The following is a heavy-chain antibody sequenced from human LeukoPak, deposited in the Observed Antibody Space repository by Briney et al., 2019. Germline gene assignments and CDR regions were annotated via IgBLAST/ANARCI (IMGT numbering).Heavy chain of an antibody. Sequence: GGSLRLSCSASGFTFSSYAMNWVRQAPGKGLEYVSAISSNGGSTYYADSVKGRFTISRDNSKNTLYLQMSSLRAEDTAVYYCVNELGGKCDYWGQGTLVTVSS. CDR3: VNELGGKCDY. D-gene: IGHD4-23*01. J-gene: IGHJ4*02. CDR2: ISSNGGST. CDR1: GFTFSSYA. V-gene: IGHV3-64D*09.